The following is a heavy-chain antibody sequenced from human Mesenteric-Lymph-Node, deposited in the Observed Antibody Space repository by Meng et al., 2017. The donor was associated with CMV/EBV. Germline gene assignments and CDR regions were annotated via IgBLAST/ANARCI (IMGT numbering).Heavy chain of an antibody. J-gene: IGHJ3*02. V-gene: IGHV3-23*01. D-gene: IGHD6-19*01. Sequence: GESLKISCAASGLTFSSYAMSWVRQAPGKGLEWVSAISAGGGSTHYADSVKGRFTISRDNSKNTLYLQMMSLRAEDTAVYYCANQEHGSGWHRGAFDMWGQGTMVTVSS. CDR1: GLTFSSYA. CDR3: ANQEHGSGWHRGAFDM. CDR2: ISAGGGST.